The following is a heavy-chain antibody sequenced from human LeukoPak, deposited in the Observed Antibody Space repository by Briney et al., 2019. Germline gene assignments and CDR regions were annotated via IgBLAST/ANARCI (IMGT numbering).Heavy chain of an antibody. Sequence: GGSLRLSCAASGFTFSSYSMNWVRQAPGKGLEWVSYISSSSSTIYYADSVKGRFTISRDNAKNSLYLQMNSLRAEDTAVYYCASRHDYGDIVYWGQGTLVTVSS. D-gene: IGHD4-17*01. CDR3: ASRHDYGDIVY. CDR2: ISSSSSTI. CDR1: GFTFSSYS. V-gene: IGHV3-48*01. J-gene: IGHJ4*02.